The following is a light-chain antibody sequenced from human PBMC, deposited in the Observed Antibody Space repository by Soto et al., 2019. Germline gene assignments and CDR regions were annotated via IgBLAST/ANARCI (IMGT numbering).Light chain of an antibody. V-gene: IGKV1-5*01. CDR2: DAS. Sequence: DIQMTQSPSTLSASVGASVTITCRASQSISTWLAWYQQKPGKAPNLLIYDASSLESGVPSRFSGSGSGTEFTLTISSLQPDDFATYYCQQYNSYSKTVGQGTKVDIK. CDR3: QQYNSYSKT. J-gene: IGKJ1*01. CDR1: QSISTW.